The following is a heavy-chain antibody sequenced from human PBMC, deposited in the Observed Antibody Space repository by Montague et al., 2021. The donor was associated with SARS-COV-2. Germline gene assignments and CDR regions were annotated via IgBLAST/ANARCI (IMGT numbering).Heavy chain of an antibody. CDR2: VNHRGYA. J-gene: IGHJ3*01. CDR1: GASLTGYS. D-gene: IGHD1-1*01. Sequence: SETLSLTCAVYGASLTGYSWTWIRHSPGKRPEWIGEVNHRGYATYNPSLKSRVSISVDTSRDQFSLKMNSVTAADTAIYYCATHILSATGAFDVWGRGTMITVSS. V-gene: IGHV4-34*01. CDR3: ATHILSATGAFDV.